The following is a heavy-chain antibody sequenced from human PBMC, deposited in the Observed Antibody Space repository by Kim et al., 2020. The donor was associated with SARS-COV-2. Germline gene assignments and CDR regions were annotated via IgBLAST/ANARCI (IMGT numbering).Heavy chain of an antibody. V-gene: IGHV2-5*02. CDR1: GFSLSTSGVG. D-gene: IGHD3-9*01. CDR2: IYWDDDK. J-gene: IGHJ4*02. CDR3: AHSLPIWPPSSGCYFDY. Sequence: SGPTLVNPTQTLTLTCTFSGFSLSTSGVGVGWIRQPPGKALEWLALIYWDDDKRYSPSLKSRLTITKDTSKNQVVLTMTNMDPVDTATYYCAHSLPIWPPSSGCYFDYWGQGTLVTVSS.